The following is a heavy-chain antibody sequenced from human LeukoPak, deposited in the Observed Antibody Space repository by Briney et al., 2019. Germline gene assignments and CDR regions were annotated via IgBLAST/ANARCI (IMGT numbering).Heavy chain of an antibody. Sequence: SVKVSCKASGGTFSSYAISWVRQAPGQGLEWMGGIIPIFGTANYAQKFQGRVTITADESTSTAYMELSSLRSEDTAVYYCARGTMVRGDRYYYYMDVWGKGTTVTISS. D-gene: IGHD3-10*01. CDR1: GGTFSSYA. CDR2: IIPIFGTA. V-gene: IGHV1-69*01. CDR3: ARGTMVRGDRYYYYMDV. J-gene: IGHJ6*03.